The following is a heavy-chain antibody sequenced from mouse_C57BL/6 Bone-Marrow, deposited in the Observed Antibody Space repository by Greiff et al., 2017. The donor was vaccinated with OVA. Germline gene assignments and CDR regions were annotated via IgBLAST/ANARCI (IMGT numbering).Heavy chain of an antibody. Sequence: VKLQESGAELARPGASVKLSCKASGYTFTSYGISWVKQRTGQGLEWIGEIYPRSGNTYYNEKFKGKATLTADKSSSTAYMELRSLTSEDSAVYFCARRDYYDYDVGFAYWGQGTLVTVSA. V-gene: IGHV1-81*01. J-gene: IGHJ3*01. CDR2: IYPRSGNT. CDR3: ARRDYYDYDVGFAY. D-gene: IGHD2-4*01. CDR1: GYTFTSYG.